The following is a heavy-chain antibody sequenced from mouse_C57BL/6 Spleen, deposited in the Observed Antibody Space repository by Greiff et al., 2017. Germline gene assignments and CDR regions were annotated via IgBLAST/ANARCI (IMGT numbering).Heavy chain of an antibody. V-gene: IGHV3-6*01. CDR1: GYSITGGYY. Sequence: EVKLVESGPGLVKPSPSLSLTCSVTGYSITGGYYWNWIREFPGNKLEWSGYIRYDGSNNSNPSLKNRISITRDTSKNQFCLKLNSVTTEDTATYDSASPGEKRYAMDYWGQGTSVTVSS. CDR3: ASPGEKRYAMDY. D-gene: IGHD4-1*01. CDR2: IRYDGSN. J-gene: IGHJ4*01.